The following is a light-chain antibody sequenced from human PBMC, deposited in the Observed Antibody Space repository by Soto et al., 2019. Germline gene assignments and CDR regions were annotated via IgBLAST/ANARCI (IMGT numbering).Light chain of an antibody. CDR1: QSVSRF. V-gene: IGKV1-39*01. Sequence: ILMTQSPSSLSSSTGEGVTLTCRASQSVSRFLIWYQQKPGQAPQLLIIGASTRPEGIPARFSGSGSGTEFTLTISSVQPEDFAIYYCQQTHSAPRTFGQGTRLDIK. CDR3: QQTHSAPRT. J-gene: IGKJ1*01. CDR2: GAS.